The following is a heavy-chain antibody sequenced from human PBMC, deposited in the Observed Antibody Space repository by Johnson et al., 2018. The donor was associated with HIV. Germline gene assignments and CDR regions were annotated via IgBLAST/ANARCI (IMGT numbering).Heavy chain of an antibody. D-gene: IGHD3-22*01. J-gene: IGHJ3*02. CDR3: ARAPPYYGGYSVSDAFDI. CDR1: AFTFSSYA. V-gene: IGHV3-23*04. Sequence: VQLVESGGGLVEPGGSLRLSCVVSAFTFSSYAMSWVRQAPGKGLEWVSATTPSGGGTYYADSVKGRFTISRDNSKNTLYLQMNSLRPEDTAVYYCARAPPYYGGYSVSDAFDIWGQGTMVTVSS. CDR2: TTPSGGGT.